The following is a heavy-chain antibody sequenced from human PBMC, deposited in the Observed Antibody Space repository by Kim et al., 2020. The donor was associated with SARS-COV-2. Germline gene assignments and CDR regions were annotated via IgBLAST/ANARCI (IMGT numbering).Heavy chain of an antibody. CDR1: GGSISTSNW. CDR2: IYHGGST. V-gene: IGHV4-4*02. D-gene: IGHD6-19*01. CDR3: ASLTHIALAPYGMDV. Sequence: SETLSLTCAVSGGSISTSNWWSWVRQPPGKGLEWIGEIYHGGSTNYNTSLKSRVTILVDKSKNQFSLKLSSVTAADTAVYYCASLTHIALAPYGMDVWGQGTTVTVSS. J-gene: IGHJ6*02.